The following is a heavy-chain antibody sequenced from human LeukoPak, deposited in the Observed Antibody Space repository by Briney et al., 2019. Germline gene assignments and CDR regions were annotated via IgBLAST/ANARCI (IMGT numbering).Heavy chain of an antibody. V-gene: IGHV3-11*01. CDR1: GFTFSDYY. CDR3: TKELPGVFDY. J-gene: IGHJ4*02. D-gene: IGHD2-8*01. CDR2: ISVTGITI. Sequence: SGGSLRLSCAVSGFTFSDYYMSWIRQAPGMGLEWVSYISVTGITIRYSDSVKGRFTISRDNSRNTLYLQMNSLRGEDTAIYYCTKELPGVFDYWGQGTLVTVSS.